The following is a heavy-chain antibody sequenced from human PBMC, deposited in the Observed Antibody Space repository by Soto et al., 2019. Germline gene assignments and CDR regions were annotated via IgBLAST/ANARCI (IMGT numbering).Heavy chain of an antibody. V-gene: IGHV3-23*01. CDR3: VKGSGTVTLNFFNY. D-gene: IGHD4-17*01. CDR1: GFTFSGYA. CDR2: ISPSGDST. Sequence: ESGGGLVQPGGSLRLSCAASGFTFSGYAMNWVRQASGKGLEWVSAISPSGDSTYYADSVKGRFTISRDNSKSTLYLQMNSLRAEDTAVYYCVKGSGTVTLNFFNYWGQGTLVTVSS. J-gene: IGHJ4*02.